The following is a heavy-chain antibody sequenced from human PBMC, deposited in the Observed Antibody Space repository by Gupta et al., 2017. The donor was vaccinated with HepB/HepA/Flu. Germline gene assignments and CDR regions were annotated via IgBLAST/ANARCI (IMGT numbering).Heavy chain of an antibody. CDR3: ARRAGMDV. V-gene: IGHV3-48*03. J-gene: IGHJ6*02. Sequence: EVQLVESGGGLVQPGGSLRLSCASSGFIFSTYEMNWVRQAPGKGLEWVSYISSSGNTIYYADSVRGRFTISRDNAKNSLYLQMNSLRVEDTAAYYCARRAGMDVWGQGTTVIVSS. CDR2: ISSSGNTI. CDR1: GFIFSTYE.